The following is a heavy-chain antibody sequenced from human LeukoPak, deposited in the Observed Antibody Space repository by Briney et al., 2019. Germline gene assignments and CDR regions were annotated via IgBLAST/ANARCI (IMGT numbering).Heavy chain of an antibody. V-gene: IGHV4-59*08. J-gene: IGHJ4*02. CDR3: ARGMYSSSWSIN. D-gene: IGHD6-13*01. CDR1: GGSISSYY. CDR2: IYYSGST. Sequence: SETLSLTCTVSGGSISSYYWSWIRQPPGKGLEWIGYIYYSGSTNYNPSLKSRVTISVDTSKNQFSLKLSSVTAADTAVYYGARGMYSSSWSINSGQGTLVTVSS.